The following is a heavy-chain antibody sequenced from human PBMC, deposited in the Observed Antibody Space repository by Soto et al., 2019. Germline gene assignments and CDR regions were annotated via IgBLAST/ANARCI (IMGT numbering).Heavy chain of an antibody. Sequence: GGSLRLSCAASGFTFSNYAMTWVRQAPGKGLEWVSSISGSGETTYYADSVKGRFAISRDNSRNTLHLQMNSLGAEDTAVYYCAKDREYQVIRGILDRWGQGGLVTVSS. V-gene: IGHV3-23*01. CDR2: ISGSGETT. D-gene: IGHD2-2*01. CDR1: GFTFSNYA. CDR3: AKDREYQVIRGILDR. J-gene: IGHJ5*02.